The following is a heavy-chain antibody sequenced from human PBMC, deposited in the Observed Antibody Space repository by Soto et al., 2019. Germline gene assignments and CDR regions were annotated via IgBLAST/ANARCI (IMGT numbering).Heavy chain of an antibody. CDR3: ARHSNRNYGLYYFDF. D-gene: IGHD4-4*01. Sequence: PSETLSLTCTVSGGSVSSYYWGWIRQPPGKALEWTGYIYYSGSTKYNPSLKSRVTMSVDTSNNQFSLSVSSVTAADTAVYYCARHSNRNYGLYYFDFWGLGAPVTVSS. V-gene: IGHV4-59*08. CDR2: IYYSGST. CDR1: GGSVSSYY. J-gene: IGHJ4*02.